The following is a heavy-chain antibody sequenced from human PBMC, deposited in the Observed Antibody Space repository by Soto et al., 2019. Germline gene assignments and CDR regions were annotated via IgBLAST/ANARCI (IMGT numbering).Heavy chain of an antibody. J-gene: IGHJ4*02. V-gene: IGHV4-38-2*02. Sequence: SETLSLTCIVSDYSMSSGYYWGWVRQSPGRGLEWIGSMFHSGSSYSNPSLKSRVTISVDTSKNQFSLKLTSVTAADTAVYYCARELHYYASGLLDSWGQGTLVTVSS. CDR3: ARELHYYASGLLDS. CDR2: MFHSGSS. CDR1: DYSMSSGYY. D-gene: IGHD3-10*01.